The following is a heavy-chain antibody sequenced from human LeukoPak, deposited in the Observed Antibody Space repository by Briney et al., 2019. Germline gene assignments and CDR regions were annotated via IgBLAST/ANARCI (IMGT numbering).Heavy chain of an antibody. J-gene: IGHJ4*02. CDR1: GHTFTGYY. CDR2: INPNSGGT. CDR3: AREYYDILTGYQIDY. Sequence: ASVKVSCKASGHTFTGYYMHWVRQAPGQGLEWMGWINPNSGGTNYAQKFQGRVTMTRDTSISTAYMELSRLRSDDTAVYYCAREYYDILTGYQIDYWGQGTLVTVSS. V-gene: IGHV1-2*02. D-gene: IGHD3-9*01.